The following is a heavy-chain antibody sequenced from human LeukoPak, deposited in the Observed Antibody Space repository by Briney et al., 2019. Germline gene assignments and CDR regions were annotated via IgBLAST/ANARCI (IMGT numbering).Heavy chain of an antibody. CDR1: GGSFSGYY. CDR2: INHSGST. CDR3: ATTATVTAGSWYNWFDP. D-gene: IGHD4-17*01. J-gene: IGHJ5*02. Sequence: SETLSLTCAVYGGSFSGYYWSWIRQPPGKGLEWIGEINHSGSTNYNPSLKSRVTISVDTSENQFSLKLSSVTAADTAVYYCATTATVTAGSWYNWFDPWGQGTLVTVSS. V-gene: IGHV4-34*01.